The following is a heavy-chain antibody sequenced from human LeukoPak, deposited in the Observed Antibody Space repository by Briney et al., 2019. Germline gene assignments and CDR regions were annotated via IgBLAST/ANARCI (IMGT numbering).Heavy chain of an antibody. Sequence: PGGSLRLSCAASGFTFSSYAMSWVRQAPGKGLEWVSAISGSGGSTYYADSVKGRFTIPRDNSKNSLYLQMNSLRVEDTAVYYCARDSSMLRGPLVIYYFDFWGQGTLVTVSS. CDR2: ISGSGGST. J-gene: IGHJ4*02. D-gene: IGHD3-10*01. CDR1: GFTFSSYA. V-gene: IGHV3-23*01. CDR3: ARDSSMLRGPLVIYYFDF.